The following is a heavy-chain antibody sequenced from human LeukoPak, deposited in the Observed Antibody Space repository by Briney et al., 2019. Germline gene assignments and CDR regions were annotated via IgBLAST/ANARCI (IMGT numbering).Heavy chain of an antibody. CDR2: ISGGGGST. V-gene: IGHV3-23*01. CDR1: GFPFTSYS. CDR3: AKGGKWDVTPFDY. Sequence: GGSLRLSCAASGFPFTSYSMNWVRQAPGKGLEWVSTISGGGGSTYYADSVKGRFTISRDNSKNTLYLQVNSLRAEDTAVYYCAKGGKWDVTPFDYWGQGTLVTVSS. J-gene: IGHJ4*02. D-gene: IGHD1-26*01.